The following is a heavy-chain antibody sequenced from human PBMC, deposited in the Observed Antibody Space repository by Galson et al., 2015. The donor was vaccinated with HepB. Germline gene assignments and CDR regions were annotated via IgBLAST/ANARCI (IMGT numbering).Heavy chain of an antibody. CDR1: GFTFSSDW. Sequence: SLRLSCAASGFTFSSDWMSWVRQAPGKGLEWVANIKEDGSEKYYVDSVKGRFTISRDNAKNSLYLQMNSLTAEDTAMYYCVRETRGGDYSNWGQGTLVTVSS. D-gene: IGHD3-3*01. J-gene: IGHJ4*02. V-gene: IGHV3-7*01. CDR3: VRETRGGDYSN. CDR2: IKEDGSEK.